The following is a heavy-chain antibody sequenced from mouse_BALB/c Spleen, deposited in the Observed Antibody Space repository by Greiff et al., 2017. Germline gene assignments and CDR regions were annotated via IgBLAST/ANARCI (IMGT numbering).Heavy chain of an antibody. CDR1: GFTFTDYY. CDR2: IRNKANGYTT. V-gene: IGHV7-3*02. CDR3: ARDKGGKGYAMDY. J-gene: IGHJ4*01. Sequence: EVKVVESGGGLVQPGGSLRLSCATSGFTFTDYYMSWVRQPPGKALEWLGFIRNKANGYTTEYSASVKGRFTISRDNSQSILYLQMNTLRAEDSATYYCARDKGGKGYAMDYWGQGTSVTVSS.